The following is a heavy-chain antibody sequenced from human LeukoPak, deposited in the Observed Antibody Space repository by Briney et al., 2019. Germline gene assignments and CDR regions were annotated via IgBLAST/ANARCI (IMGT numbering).Heavy chain of an antibody. V-gene: IGHV3-74*01. CDR3: ARRAYSSGWYYFDY. J-gene: IGHJ4*02. D-gene: IGHD6-19*01. Sequence: GGSLRLSCAASGFTFSSYSMNWVRQAPGKGLVWVSRINSDGSSTSYADSVKGRFTISRDNAKNTLYLQMNSLRAEDTAVYYCARRAYSSGWYYFDYWGQGTLVTVSS. CDR2: INSDGSST. CDR1: GFTFSSYS.